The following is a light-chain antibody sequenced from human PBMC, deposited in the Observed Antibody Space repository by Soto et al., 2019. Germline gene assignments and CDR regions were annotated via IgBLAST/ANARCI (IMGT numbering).Light chain of an antibody. V-gene: IGKV1-39*01. CDR1: QSISSY. Sequence: DIPMTQSPSSLSASVGDRVTITCRASQSISSYLNWYQQKPGKAPKLLIYAASSLQSGVPLRFSGSGSGTDFTLTISSLHPEDFATYYCQHSYSSLLTFGGGTKVEIK. CDR3: QHSYSSLLT. J-gene: IGKJ4*01. CDR2: AAS.